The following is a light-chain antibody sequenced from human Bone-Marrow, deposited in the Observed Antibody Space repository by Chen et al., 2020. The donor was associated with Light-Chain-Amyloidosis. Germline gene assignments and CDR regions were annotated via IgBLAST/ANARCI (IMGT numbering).Light chain of an antibody. CDR1: QTISSNY. J-gene: IGKJ4*01. Sequence: EIVFTQSPGTLSLSPGEGANLSCRASQTISSNYLTWYQQKFGQAPRLLIYGSSSRATGIPDGFTGSGSGTDFTLTINRLEPEDFAMYYCQQYGTSPLTFGGGTKVEIK. CDR2: GSS. V-gene: IGKV3-20*01. CDR3: QQYGTSPLT.